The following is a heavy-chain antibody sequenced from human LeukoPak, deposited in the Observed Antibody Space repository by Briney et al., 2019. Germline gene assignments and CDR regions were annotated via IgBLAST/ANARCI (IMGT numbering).Heavy chain of an antibody. J-gene: IGHJ4*02. CDR2: ISSSGSTI. CDR1: GFTFSSYE. V-gene: IGHV3-48*03. D-gene: IGHD3-22*01. Sequence: GGSLRLSCAASGFTFSSYEMNWVRQAPGKGLEWVSYISSSGSTIYYADSVKGRLTISRDNAKNSLYLQMNSLGAEDTAVYYCAREGHTYYYDSSGYVDYWGQGTLVTVSS. CDR3: AREGHTYYYDSSGYVDY.